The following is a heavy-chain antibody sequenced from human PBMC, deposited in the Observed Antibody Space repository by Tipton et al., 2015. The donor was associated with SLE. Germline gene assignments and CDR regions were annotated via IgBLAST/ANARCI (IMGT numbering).Heavy chain of an antibody. D-gene: IGHD3-3*01. CDR2: INYSGST. CDR3: ASQYYDFWSGYPGWFDP. J-gene: IGHJ5*02. Sequence: TLSLTCAVYGGSFSGYYWSWIRQPPGKGLEWIGEINYSGSTYYNPSLKSRVTISVDTSKNQFSLKLSSVTAADTAVYYCASQYYDFWSGYPGWFDPWGQGTLVTVSS. V-gene: IGHV4-34*01. CDR1: GGSFSGYY.